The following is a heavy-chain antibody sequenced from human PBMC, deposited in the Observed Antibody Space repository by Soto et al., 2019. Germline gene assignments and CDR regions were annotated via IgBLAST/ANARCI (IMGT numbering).Heavy chain of an antibody. CDR1: GYTFTGYY. J-gene: IGHJ6*01. CDR2: INPNSGGT. V-gene: IGHV1-2*04. CDR3: GRDYVLSYSYYYGSGSYSPGYYYYYGMDV. D-gene: IGHD3-10*01. Sequence: ASVKVSCKASGYTFTGYYMHWVRQAPGQGLEWMGWINPNSGGTNYAQKFQGWVTMTRDTSISTAYMELSRLRSDDTAVYYCGRDYVLSYSYYYGSGSYSPGYYYYYGMDVWGQGTTVTVSS.